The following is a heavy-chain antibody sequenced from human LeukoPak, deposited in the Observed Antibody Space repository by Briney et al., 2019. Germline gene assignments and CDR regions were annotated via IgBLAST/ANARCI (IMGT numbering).Heavy chain of an antibody. CDR2: ISAYNGNT. J-gene: IGHJ4*02. CDR3: ARVAKRSGMDYYDSSGPADY. D-gene: IGHD3-22*01. CDR1: GYTFTSYG. Sequence: ASVKVSCKASGYTFTSYGISWVRQAPGQGLEWMGWISAYNGNTNYAQKLQGRVTMTTDTSTSTAYMELRSLRSDDTAVYYCARVAKRSGMDYYDSSGPADYWGQGTLVTVSP. V-gene: IGHV1-18*01.